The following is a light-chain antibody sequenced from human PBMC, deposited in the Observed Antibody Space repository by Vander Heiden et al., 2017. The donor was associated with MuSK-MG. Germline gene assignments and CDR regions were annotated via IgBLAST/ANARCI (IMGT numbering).Light chain of an antibody. V-gene: IGKV4-1*01. CDR2: WAS. CDR3: HQDVCHPPNT. CDR1: QSVFFSSKNRNY. Sequence: DIVLTQSPDSLTVSLGERATIKCKSSQSVFFSSKNRNYLAWYQQKVGQPPKLLISWASTRESGAPDRFSRSGYGPDFTLTISNLQAEDVAVYYCHQDVCHPPNTFGQGTKLEI. J-gene: IGKJ2*01.